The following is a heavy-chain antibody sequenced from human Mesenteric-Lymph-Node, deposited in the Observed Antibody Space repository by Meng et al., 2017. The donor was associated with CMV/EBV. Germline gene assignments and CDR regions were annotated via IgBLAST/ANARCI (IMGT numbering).Heavy chain of an antibody. J-gene: IGHJ6*02. Sequence: SCAISGDSVSSNSAAWNWIRQPPSRGLEWLGRTYYRSKWYNDYAVSVKSRITINPDTSKNQFSLQLNSVTPEDTAVYYCAGGSDYEGYYYGMDVWGQGTTVTVSS. CDR2: TYYRSKWYN. CDR1: GDSVSSNSAA. CDR3: AGGSDYEGYYYGMDV. V-gene: IGHV6-1*01. D-gene: IGHD4/OR15-4a*01.